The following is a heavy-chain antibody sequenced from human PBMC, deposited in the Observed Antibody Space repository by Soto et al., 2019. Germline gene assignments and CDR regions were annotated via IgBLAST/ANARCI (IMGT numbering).Heavy chain of an antibody. D-gene: IGHD4-17*01. Sequence: PGGSLRLSFAASGFTFTRHSMNWVRQAAGKGLEWISYISDSSGTIYYADSVKGRFTISRDNVHNSLYLQMNSLRDEETAVYYCARDPYSSTKVTIMDXWGQGTQDTVSX. J-gene: IGHJ4*02. CDR3: ARDPYSSTKVTIMDX. V-gene: IGHV3-48*02. CDR2: ISDSSGTI. CDR1: GFTFTRHS.